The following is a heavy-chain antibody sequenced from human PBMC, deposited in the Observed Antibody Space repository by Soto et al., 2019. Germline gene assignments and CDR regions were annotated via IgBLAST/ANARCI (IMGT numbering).Heavy chain of an antibody. CDR3: GGRGRGGWGGDVREYSGYEMVFDY. V-gene: IGHV4-59*08. D-gene: IGHD5-12*01. CDR2: IYYSGST. CDR1: GGSISSYY. Sequence: SETLSLTCTVSGGSISSYYWSWIRQPPGKGLEWIGYIYYSGSTNYNPSLKSRVTISVDTSKNQFSLKLSSVTAADTAVYYCGGRGRGGWGGDVREYSGYEMVFDYWGQGTLVTVSS. J-gene: IGHJ4*02.